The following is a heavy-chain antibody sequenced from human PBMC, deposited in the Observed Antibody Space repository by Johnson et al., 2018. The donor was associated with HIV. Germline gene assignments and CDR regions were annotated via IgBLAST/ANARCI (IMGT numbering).Heavy chain of an antibody. V-gene: IGHV3-20*04. J-gene: IGHJ3*02. CDR2: INWNGVST. D-gene: IGHD1-26*01. Sequence: VQLVESGGGVVQPGRSLRLSCEVYGFTFRTYVMHWVRQAPGKGLEWVSGINWNGVSTAYADSVKGRCTISRDNGKNSLYLQMNSLRGEDTALYYGARRDSGSLSFDIWGQGTMVTVSS. CDR3: ARRDSGSLSFDI. CDR1: GFTFRTYV.